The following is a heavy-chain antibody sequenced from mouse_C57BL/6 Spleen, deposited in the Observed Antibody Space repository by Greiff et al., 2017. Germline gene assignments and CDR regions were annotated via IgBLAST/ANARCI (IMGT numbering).Heavy chain of an antibody. CDR3: TTDTGWYFDV. Sequence: VQLQQSGAELVRPGASVKLSCTASGFNIKDDYMHWVKQRPEQGLEWIGWIDPENGDTEYASKFQGKATITADTSSNTAYLQLSSLTSEDTAVYYCTTDTGWYFDVWGTGTTVTVSS. J-gene: IGHJ1*03. CDR2: IDPENGDT. V-gene: IGHV14-4*01. D-gene: IGHD1-1*01. CDR1: GFNIKDDY.